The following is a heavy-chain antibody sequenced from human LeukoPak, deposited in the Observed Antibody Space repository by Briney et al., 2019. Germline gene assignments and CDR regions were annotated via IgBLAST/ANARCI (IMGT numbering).Heavy chain of an antibody. CDR1: GFTFNDAW. Sequence: GGSLRLSCAVSGFTFNDAWMNWVRQAPGKGLEWVSAISGSGGSTYYADSVKGRFTISRDNAKNSLYLQMNSLRAEDTAVYYCARDRYLPYWGQGTLVTVSS. CDR2: ISGSGGST. CDR3: ARDRYLPY. V-gene: IGHV3-21*04. J-gene: IGHJ4*02. D-gene: IGHD1-1*01.